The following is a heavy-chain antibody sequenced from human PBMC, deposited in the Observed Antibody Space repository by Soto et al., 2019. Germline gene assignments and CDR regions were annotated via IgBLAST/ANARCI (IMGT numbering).Heavy chain of an antibody. CDR2: IYHSGST. CDR3: ARGLWFGDELLYGRAFDI. V-gene: IGHV4-4*02. Sequence: SETLSLTCAVSSGSISSSNWWSWVRQPPGKGLEWIGEIYHSGSTNYNPSLKSRVTISVDKSKNQFSLKLSSVTAADTAVYYCARGLWFGDELLYGRAFDIWGQGTMVTVSS. J-gene: IGHJ3*02. D-gene: IGHD3-10*01. CDR1: SGSISSSNW.